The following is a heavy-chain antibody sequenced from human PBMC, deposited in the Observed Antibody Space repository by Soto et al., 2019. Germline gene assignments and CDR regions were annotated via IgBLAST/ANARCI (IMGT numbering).Heavy chain of an antibody. CDR1: GFTFGDYA. Sequence: EVQLVESGGGLVQPGRSLRLSCTASGFTFGDYAMRWFRQAPGKGLEWVGFIRSTSYGGTTEYAASVKCRFTISRGDSKSIASMQMNSLKTEDTAVYYCTRGGEYDFWSGYPTHYYYYYMDVWGKGTTVTVSS. CDR3: TRGGEYDFWSGYPTHYYYYYMDV. J-gene: IGHJ6*03. CDR2: IRSTSYGGTT. V-gene: IGHV3-49*03. D-gene: IGHD3-3*01.